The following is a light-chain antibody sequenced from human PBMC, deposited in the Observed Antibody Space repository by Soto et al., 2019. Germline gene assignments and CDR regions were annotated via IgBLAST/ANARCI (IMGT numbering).Light chain of an antibody. CDR2: GAS. J-gene: IGKJ1*01. CDR3: QQYNNWPWT. CDR1: QSVSSN. V-gene: IGKV3-15*01. Sequence: EIVMTQSPATLSVSPGERATLSCRASQSVSSNLAWYQQKPGQVPRLLIYGASTRSTGIPARFSGRGSGTQFTLTITSLQSEDFAVYYCQQYNNWPWTFGQGTKVEIK.